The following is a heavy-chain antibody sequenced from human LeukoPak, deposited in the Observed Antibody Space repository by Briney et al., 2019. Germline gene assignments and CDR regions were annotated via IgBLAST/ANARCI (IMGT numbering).Heavy chain of an antibody. V-gene: IGHV3-23*01. CDR2: ISGSGGST. CDR1: GFTFSSYA. J-gene: IGHJ3*02. D-gene: IGHD2-15*01. Sequence: PGGSLRLSCAASGFTFSSYAMSWVRQAPGKGLEWVPGISGSGGSTHYADSVKDRFTISRDNSKNTLYLQINSLRAEDTAVYYCAKETVVVVAATPDAFDIWGQGTMVTVSS. CDR3: AKETVVVVAATPDAFDI.